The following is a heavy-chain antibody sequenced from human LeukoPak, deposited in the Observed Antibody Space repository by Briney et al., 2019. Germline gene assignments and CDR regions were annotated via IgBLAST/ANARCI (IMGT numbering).Heavy chain of an antibody. Sequence: SETLSLTCTVSGGSISSYFWSWIRQPPGKGLEWTGYVYYSGSTNYNPSLKSRVTISVDTSKNQFSLKLSSVTAADTAVYYCASARLGSGLEGAFDIWGQGTMVTVSS. CDR1: GGSISSYF. CDR3: ASARLGSGLEGAFDI. CDR2: VYYSGST. D-gene: IGHD6-25*01. J-gene: IGHJ3*02. V-gene: IGHV4-59*01.